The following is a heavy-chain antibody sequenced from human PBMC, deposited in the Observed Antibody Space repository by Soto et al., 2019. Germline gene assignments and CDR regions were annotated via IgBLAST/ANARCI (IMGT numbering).Heavy chain of an antibody. CDR2: IWYDGSNK. Sequence: QVQLVESGGGVVQPGRSLRLSCAASGFTFSSYGMHWVRQAPGKGLEWVAVIWYDGSNKYYADSVKGRFTISRDNSKNTLYLQMNSLRAEDTAVYYCARDQDYGDYRYGMDVWGQGTTVTVSS. J-gene: IGHJ6*02. CDR1: GFTFSSYG. CDR3: ARDQDYGDYRYGMDV. D-gene: IGHD4-17*01. V-gene: IGHV3-33*01.